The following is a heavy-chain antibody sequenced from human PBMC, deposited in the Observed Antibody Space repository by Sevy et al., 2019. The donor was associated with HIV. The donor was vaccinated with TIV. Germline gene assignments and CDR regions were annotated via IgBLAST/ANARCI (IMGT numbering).Heavy chain of an antibody. CDR2: IYHSGCT. J-gene: IGHJ4*02. D-gene: IGHD3-3*01. Sequence: SETLSLTCTVSGDSISTYYWNWIRQPPGKGLEWIGYIYHSGCTSYNPSLKSRVTISVDTSKNQFSLKLTSVTAADTAVYYCARSITIFGGDFDYWGQGTLVTVSS. CDR3: ARSITIFGGDFDY. V-gene: IGHV4-59*01. CDR1: GDSISTYY.